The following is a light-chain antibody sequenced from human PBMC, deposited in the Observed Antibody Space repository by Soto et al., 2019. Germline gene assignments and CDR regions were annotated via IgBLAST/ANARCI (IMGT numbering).Light chain of an antibody. Sequence: QSALTQPPSASGSPGQSVTISCTGTSSDVGGYNYVSWYQQHPGKAPKLMIYEVSTRPSGVPDRFSGSKSGNTASLTVSGLQADDEADYYCSSYAGSNNLGFGGGTQLTVL. V-gene: IGLV2-8*01. CDR3: SSYAGSNNLG. J-gene: IGLJ2*01. CDR2: EVS. CDR1: SSDVGGYNY.